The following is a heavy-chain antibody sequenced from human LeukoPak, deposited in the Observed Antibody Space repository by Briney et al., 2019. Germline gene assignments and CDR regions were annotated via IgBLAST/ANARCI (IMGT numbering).Heavy chain of an antibody. CDR2: ISWNSGSI. CDR1: GFTFDDYA. J-gene: IGHJ3*02. CDR3: ARSSGYSYVHEAFDI. V-gene: IGHV3-9*03. D-gene: IGHD5-18*01. Sequence: GGSLRLXCAVSGFTFDDYAMHWVRQGPGKGLEWVSGISWNSGSIGYADSVKGRFTISRDNAKNSLHLQMNSLRAEDMALYYCARSSGYSYVHEAFDIWGQGTMVTVSS.